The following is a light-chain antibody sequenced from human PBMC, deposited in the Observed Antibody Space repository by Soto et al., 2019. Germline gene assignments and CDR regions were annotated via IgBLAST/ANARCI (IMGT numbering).Light chain of an antibody. CDR2: GAS. CDR3: QQGYSNPQT. Sequence: EIVLTQSPDTLSLSPGERGTLCCRSSQSVSTNSLAWYQQRPGQAPRPLIYGASSRATGTPDRFSGSGSGTDLTLTISSLQPEDFATYYCQQGYSNPQTFGQGTKVDIK. CDR1: QSVSTNS. J-gene: IGKJ1*01. V-gene: IGKV3-20*01.